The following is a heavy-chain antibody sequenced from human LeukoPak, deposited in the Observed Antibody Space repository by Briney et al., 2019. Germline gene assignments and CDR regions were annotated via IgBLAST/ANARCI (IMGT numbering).Heavy chain of an antibody. V-gene: IGHV4-4*07. CDR1: GGSISSYY. Sequence: SETLSLTCTVSGGSISSYYWSWIRQPAGKGLEWIGRIYTSGSTNYNPSLKSRVTISVDTSKNQFSLKLTSVTAADTAVYYCARKNPTLSWYGVAFGILGQGTMVTVSS. CDR3: ARKNPTLSWYGVAFGI. D-gene: IGHD6-13*01. CDR2: IYTSGST. J-gene: IGHJ3*02.